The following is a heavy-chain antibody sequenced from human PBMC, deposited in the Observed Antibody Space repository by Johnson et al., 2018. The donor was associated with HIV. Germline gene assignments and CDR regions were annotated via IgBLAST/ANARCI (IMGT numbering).Heavy chain of an antibody. CDR2: INWNGSST. D-gene: IGHD3-16*02. CDR1: GFTVSSNY. J-gene: IGHJ3*02. Sequence: VQLVESGGGLVQPGGSLRLSCAASGFTVSSNYMSWVRQAPGKGLEWVSGINWNGSSTDYADSVKGRFTISRDNAKNSLYLQMNSLRAEDTALYYCARASYVWGSYRYTGVCGAFDIWGQGTMVTVSS. V-gene: IGHV3-20*04. CDR3: ARASYVWGSYRYTGVCGAFDI.